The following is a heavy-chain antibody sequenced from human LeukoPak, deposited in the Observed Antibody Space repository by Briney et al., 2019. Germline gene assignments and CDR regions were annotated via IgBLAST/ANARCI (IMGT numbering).Heavy chain of an antibody. CDR3: ARDGSREWPLGY. CDR1: GFTFSSYA. D-gene: IGHD3-10*01. CDR2: IKYDGSEK. J-gene: IGHJ4*02. V-gene: IGHV3-7*01. Sequence: GGSLRLSCAASGFTFSSYAMSWVRQAPGKGLEWVANIKYDGSEKYYVDSVKGRFTISRDDAKNSLYLQMNSLRAEDTAVYYCARDGSREWPLGYWGQGTLVTVSS.